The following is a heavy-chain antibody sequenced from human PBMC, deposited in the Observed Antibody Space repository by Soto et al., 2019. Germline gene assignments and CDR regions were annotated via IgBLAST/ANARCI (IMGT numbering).Heavy chain of an antibody. CDR2: ISAYNGNT. Sequence: ASVKVSCKASGYTFTGYGISWVRQAPGQGLEWMGWISAYNGNTNYAQKLQGRVTMARDTSTSTVYMDLSSLRSDDTAVYYCARDLAAADYWGQGTLVTVSS. CDR1: GYTFTGYG. D-gene: IGHD6-13*01. J-gene: IGHJ4*02. V-gene: IGHV1-18*01. CDR3: ARDLAAADY.